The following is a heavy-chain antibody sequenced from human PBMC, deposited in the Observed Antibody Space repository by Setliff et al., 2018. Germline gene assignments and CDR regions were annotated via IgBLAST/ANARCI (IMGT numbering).Heavy chain of an antibody. J-gene: IGHJ4*02. V-gene: IGHV3-74*01. CDR2: IDGHGSDT. Sequence: PGGSLRLSCAASGFTFSTYRMHWVRQAPGKGLEWVSRIDGHGSDTNYADSVKGRFTISRDNAKNTLSLQMNSLRAKDTAVYFCARSGLPPHFDQWGQGTLVTVSS. CDR3: ARSGLPPHFDQ. CDR1: GFTFSTYR.